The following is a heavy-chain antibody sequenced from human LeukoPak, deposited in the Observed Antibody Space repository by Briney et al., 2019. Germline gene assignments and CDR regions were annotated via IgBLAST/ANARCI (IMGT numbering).Heavy chain of an antibody. CDR1: GFTFSSYA. Sequence: PGGSLRLSCAASGFTFSSYAMSWVRQAPGEGLEWVSAISGSGGSTYYADSVKRRFTISRDNSKNTLYLQMNSLRAEDTAVYYCAKRYGSENRPYYYYMDFWGKGTTVTVSS. J-gene: IGHJ6*03. V-gene: IGHV3-23*01. CDR3: AKRYGSENRPYYYYMDF. D-gene: IGHD3-10*01. CDR2: ISGSGGST.